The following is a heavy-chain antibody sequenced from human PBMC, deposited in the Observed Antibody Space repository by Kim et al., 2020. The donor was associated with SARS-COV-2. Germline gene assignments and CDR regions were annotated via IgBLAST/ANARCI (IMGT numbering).Heavy chain of an antibody. D-gene: IGHD1-26*01. J-gene: IGHJ4*02. Sequence: PSFQGHVTISADKSISTAYLQWSSLKASDTAMYYCARHDSIVGATDIDYWGQGTLVTVSS. CDR3: ARHDSIVGATDIDY. V-gene: IGHV5-10-1*01.